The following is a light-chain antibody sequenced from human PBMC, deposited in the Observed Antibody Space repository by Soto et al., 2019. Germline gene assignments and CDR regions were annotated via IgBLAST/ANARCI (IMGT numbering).Light chain of an antibody. CDR1: QTITNTY. V-gene: IGKV3-20*01. J-gene: IGKJ5*01. Sequence: EIVLTQSPGTRSLSPGERATLSCRASQTITNTYLAWYRQKPGQAPRLLMYAASSRANGVPDRFSGSGSGTDFTLTISRLEPEDFAVYYCQQSSSSPITFGQGTRLDIK. CDR2: AAS. CDR3: QQSSSSPIT.